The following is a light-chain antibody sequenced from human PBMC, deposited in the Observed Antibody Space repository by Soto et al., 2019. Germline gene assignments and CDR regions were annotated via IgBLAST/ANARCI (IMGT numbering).Light chain of an antibody. CDR3: QQYNKWPLT. J-gene: IGKJ4*01. CDR1: QSVAGN. CDR2: GAS. Sequence: EIVMTQSPATLSVSPGERATLSCRASQSVAGNLAWYQQNPGQAPRLLIYGASTRATGIPTRFGGGGSGTEFTLTISSLQSEDFVIYYCQQYNKWPLTFGGGTKVEIK. V-gene: IGKV3-15*01.